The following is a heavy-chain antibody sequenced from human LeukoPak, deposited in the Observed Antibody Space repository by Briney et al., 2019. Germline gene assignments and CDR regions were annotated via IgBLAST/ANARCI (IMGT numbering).Heavy chain of an antibody. V-gene: IGHV4-4*02. J-gene: IGHJ4*02. CDR3: ARGPQTIFGVVINPRQKAFDY. CDR2: IHHSGST. D-gene: IGHD3-3*01. CDR1: GDSISSNYW. Sequence: SGTLSLTCAVSGDSISSNYWWTWVRQPPGKGLEWIGEIHHSGSTNYSPSLKSRVTISVDTSKNQFSLKLSSVTAADTAVYYCARGPQTIFGVVINPRQKAFDYWGQGTLVTVSS.